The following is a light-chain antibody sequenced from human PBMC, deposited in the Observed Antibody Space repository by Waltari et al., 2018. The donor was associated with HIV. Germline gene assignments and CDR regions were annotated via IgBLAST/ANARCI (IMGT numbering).Light chain of an antibody. CDR2: DAS. J-gene: IGKJ2*03. V-gene: IGKV1-33*01. Sequence: IQMTPSPSSLSASVDDRVTITCQARQGIGNFLTWFLQKPGKDPKLLISDASNLRSGVPSRFSGTGSGTHFTLTISGLQPEDVATYYCQQYDNPNYSFGQGTKLEI. CDR3: QQYDNPNYS. CDR1: QGIGNF.